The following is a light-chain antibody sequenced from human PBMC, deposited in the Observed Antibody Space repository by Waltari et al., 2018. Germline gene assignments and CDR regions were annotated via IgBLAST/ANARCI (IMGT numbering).Light chain of an antibody. CDR2: KVS. Sequence: DVVMTQSPRSLSATLGQPASISCRSSHSHVHSDGDTYLHWFQQRPGQSPRRLINKVSERDPGVPDRFSGSGSGTDFTLEISTVEAEDVGVHYCIQSTHWPPWTFGQGTKVEIK. CDR1: HSHVHSDGDTY. CDR3: IQSTHWPPWT. J-gene: IGKJ1*01. V-gene: IGKV2-30*02.